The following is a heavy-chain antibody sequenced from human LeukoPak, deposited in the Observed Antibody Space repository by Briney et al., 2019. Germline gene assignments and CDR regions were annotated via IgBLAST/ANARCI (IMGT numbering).Heavy chain of an antibody. Sequence: SETLSLTCTVSGGSISSGSYYWSWIRQPAGKGLEWIGRIYTSGSTYYNPSLKSRVTISVDTSKNQFSLKLSSVTAADTAVYYCARVPSHFDYWGQGTLVTVSS. CDR2: IYTSGST. J-gene: IGHJ4*02. CDR1: GGSISSGSYY. V-gene: IGHV4-61*02. CDR3: ARVPSHFDY.